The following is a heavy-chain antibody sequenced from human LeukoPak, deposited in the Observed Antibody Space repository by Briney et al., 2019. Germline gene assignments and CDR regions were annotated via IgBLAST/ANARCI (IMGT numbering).Heavy chain of an antibody. CDR1: GGSISSYY. D-gene: IGHD1-26*01. CDR3: ARVESYLFDY. Sequence: SETLSLTCTVSGGSISSYYWSRIRQPPGKGLEWIGYIYYSGSTNYNPSLKSRVTISVDTSKNQFSLKLSSVTAADTAVYYCARVESYLFDYWGQGTLVTVSS. CDR2: IYYSGST. V-gene: IGHV4-59*01. J-gene: IGHJ4*02.